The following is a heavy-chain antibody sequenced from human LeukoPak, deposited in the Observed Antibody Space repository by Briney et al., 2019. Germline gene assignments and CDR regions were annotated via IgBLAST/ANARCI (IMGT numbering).Heavy chain of an antibody. J-gene: IGHJ4*02. D-gene: IGHD6-19*01. CDR2: LKPDSGDT. Sequence: KPGASVKVSCKASGYTFNGYFIHWVRQAPGQGLEWMGVLKPDSGDTNYAQKFQGRVIMTRDTSITTAYMELDRLTSDDTAVYYCARRSVAGTDYWGQGTLVTVSS. CDR3: ARRSVAGTDY. CDR1: GYTFNGYF. V-gene: IGHV1-2*02.